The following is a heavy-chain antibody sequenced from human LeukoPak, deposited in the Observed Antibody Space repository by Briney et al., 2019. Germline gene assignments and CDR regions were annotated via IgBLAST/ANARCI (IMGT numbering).Heavy chain of an antibody. V-gene: IGHV3-53*01. CDR2: IYPSGNI. CDR3: AKDFWSGYYPNY. Sequence: GGSLRLSCAASGFTVSSNYMSWVRQAPGKGLEWVSVIYPSGNIYYADSVKGRFTISRDNSKNTLYLQMNSLRAEDTAVYYCAKDFWSGYYPNYWGQGTLVTVSS. CDR1: GFTVSSNY. D-gene: IGHD3-3*01. J-gene: IGHJ4*02.